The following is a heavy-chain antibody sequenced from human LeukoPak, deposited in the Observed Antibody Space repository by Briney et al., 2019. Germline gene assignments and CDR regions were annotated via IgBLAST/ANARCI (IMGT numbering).Heavy chain of an antibody. J-gene: IGHJ4*02. CDR2: IRYDGINK. Sequence: GGSLRLSCAASGFTFSNYGMHWVRQAPGKGLEWVAFIRYDGINKYYADSVKGRFTISRDNSKNTLYLQMNSLRAEDTAVYYCAKGFSYDSALDYRGQGTLVAVSS. V-gene: IGHV3-30*02. CDR1: GFTFSNYG. D-gene: IGHD3-22*01. CDR3: AKGFSYDSALDY.